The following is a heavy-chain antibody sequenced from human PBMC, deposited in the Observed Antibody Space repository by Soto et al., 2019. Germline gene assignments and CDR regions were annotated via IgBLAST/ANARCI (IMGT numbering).Heavy chain of an antibody. CDR3: ARDPVDYGDYGVDP. CDR1: GFTFSSYS. Sequence: EVQLVESGGGLVKPGGSLRLSCAASGFTFSSYSMNWVRQAPGKGLEWVSSISSSSSYIYYADSVKGRFTISRDNAKNSLYLQMNSLRAEDTAVYYCARDPVDYGDYGVDPWGQGTLVTVSS. D-gene: IGHD4-17*01. CDR2: ISSSSSYI. V-gene: IGHV3-21*01. J-gene: IGHJ5*02.